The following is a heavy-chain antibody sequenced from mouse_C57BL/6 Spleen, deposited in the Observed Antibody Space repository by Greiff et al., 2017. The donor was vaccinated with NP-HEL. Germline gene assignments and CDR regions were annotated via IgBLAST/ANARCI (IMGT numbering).Heavy chain of an antibody. J-gene: IGHJ3*01. CDR2: IDPETGGT. CDR1: GYTFTDYE. Sequence: VQLQQSGAELVRPGASVTLSCKASGYTFTDYEMHWVKQTPVHGLEWIGAIDPETGGTAYNQKFKGKAILTADKSSSTAYMELRSLTSEDSAVYYCTPYSNYPRFAYWGQGTLVTVSA. V-gene: IGHV1-15*01. CDR3: TPYSNYPRFAY. D-gene: IGHD2-5*01.